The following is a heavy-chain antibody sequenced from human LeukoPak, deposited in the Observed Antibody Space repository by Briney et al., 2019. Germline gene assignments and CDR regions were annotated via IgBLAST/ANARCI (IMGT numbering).Heavy chain of an antibody. CDR1: GGSLSGYY. CDR3: ANRGGLVGY. Sequence: SETLSLTCAVNGGSLSGYYWSWIRQPPGKGLEWIGEINHSGSTNYNPSLKSRVTMSVDTSKNQFSLELPSVTAADTAVYYCANRGGLVGYWGQGALVTVSS. V-gene: IGHV4-34*01. CDR2: INHSGST. J-gene: IGHJ4*02. D-gene: IGHD1-26*01.